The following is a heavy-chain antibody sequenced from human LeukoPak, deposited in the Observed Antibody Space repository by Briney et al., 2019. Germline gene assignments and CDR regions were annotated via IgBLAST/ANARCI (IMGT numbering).Heavy chain of an antibody. J-gene: IGHJ6*03. V-gene: IGHV4-4*07. CDR2: IFSSGSA. D-gene: IGHD4-17*01. CDR3: ARLIGDGEFPYYYVYYMDV. CDR1: GGSISSYY. Sequence: SETLSLTCTVSGGSISSYYWSWIRQPPGKGLEWIGRIFSSGSANYNPSLKSRVTMSVDTSKNQFSLKLTSVSAADTAVYYCARLIGDGEFPYYYVYYMDVWGKGTTVIISS.